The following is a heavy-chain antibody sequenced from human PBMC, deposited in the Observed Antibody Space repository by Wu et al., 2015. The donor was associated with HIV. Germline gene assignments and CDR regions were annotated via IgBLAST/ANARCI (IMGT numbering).Heavy chain of an antibody. CDR3: ARNTDSVATSLYSLGV. CDR1: GYTFSHYG. D-gene: IGHD5-12*01. V-gene: IGHV1-18*01. Sequence: QVQLVQSGAEVKKPGASVRVSCKASGYTFSHYGITWVRQAAGEGLEWMAWISAYNGNTNYAQKIQGRVTLTTDTSTNTGYMQLTSLRPDDTAVYYCARNTDSVATSLYSLGVWGQGTTVTVSS. CDR2: ISAYNGNT. J-gene: IGHJ6*02.